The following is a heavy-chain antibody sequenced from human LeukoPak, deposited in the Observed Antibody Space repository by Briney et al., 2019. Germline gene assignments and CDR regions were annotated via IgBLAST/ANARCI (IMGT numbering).Heavy chain of an antibody. V-gene: IGHV3-11*04. Sequence: GGSLRLSCAASGFTFSDYYMSWIRQAPGKGLEWVSYISSSGSTIYYADSVKGRFTISRNNAKNSLYLQMNSLRAEDTAVYYCVRDPRIYSGYYYYYMDVWGKGTTVTVSS. CDR3: VRDPRIYSGYYYYYMDV. CDR1: GFTFSDYY. D-gene: IGHD3-10*01. CDR2: ISSSGSTI. J-gene: IGHJ6*03.